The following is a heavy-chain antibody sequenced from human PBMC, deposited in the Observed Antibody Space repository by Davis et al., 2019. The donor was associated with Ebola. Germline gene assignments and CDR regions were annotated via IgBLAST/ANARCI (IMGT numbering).Heavy chain of an antibody. CDR3: ARGQDYYGSGTGGY. CDR1: GFTFSSYS. V-gene: IGHV3-21*01. D-gene: IGHD3-10*01. J-gene: IGHJ4*02. Sequence: PGGSLRLSCAASGFTFSSYSMNWVRQAPGKGLEWVSSISSSSSYIYYADSVKGRFTISRDNAKNSLYLQMNSLRAEDTAAYYCARGQDYYGSGTGGYWGQGTLVTVSS. CDR2: ISSSSSYI.